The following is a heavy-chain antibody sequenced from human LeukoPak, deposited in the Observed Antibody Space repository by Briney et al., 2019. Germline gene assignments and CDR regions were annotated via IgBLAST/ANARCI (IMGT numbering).Heavy chain of an antibody. Sequence: GASVTVSCKASGYTFTSYGISWVRQAPGQGREWMGWISAYNGNTNYAQKLQGRVTMTTDTSTSTAYMELRSLRSDDTAVYYCAREVYGDYPNYYYYGMDVWGQGTTVTVSS. J-gene: IGHJ6*02. V-gene: IGHV1-18*01. D-gene: IGHD4-17*01. CDR2: ISAYNGNT. CDR3: AREVYGDYPNYYYYGMDV. CDR1: GYTFTSYG.